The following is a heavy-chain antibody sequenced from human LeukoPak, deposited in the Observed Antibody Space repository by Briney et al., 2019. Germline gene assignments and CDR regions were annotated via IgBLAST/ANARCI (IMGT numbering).Heavy chain of an antibody. CDR1: GDSFSSVSYY. CDR2: IYATGST. Sequence: SETLSLTCTVSGDSFSSVSYYWSWIRQPAGKGLEWIGRIYATGSTNYNPSLKSRVTISVDTSKNQFSLKLSSVTAADTAVYYCARGGLLNWFDPWGQGTPVTVSS. J-gene: IGHJ5*02. D-gene: IGHD1-26*01. V-gene: IGHV4-61*02. CDR3: ARGGLLNWFDP.